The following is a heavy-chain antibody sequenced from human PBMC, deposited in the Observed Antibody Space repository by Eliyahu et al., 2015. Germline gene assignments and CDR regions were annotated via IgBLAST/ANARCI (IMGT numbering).Heavy chain of an antibody. CDR1: GYTFTSYA. V-gene: IGHV1-3*01. J-gene: IGHJ2*01. CDR2: INAGHGNT. CDR3: ARGYCSGGSCYRTTLDAYFDL. D-gene: IGHD2-15*01. Sequence: QVQLVQSGAEVKKPGASVKVSCKASGYTFTSYAXHWGRQAPGQRLEWXGGINAGHGNTKYSQKFQGRVTITRDTSASTAYMELSSLRSEDTAVYYCARGYCSGGSCYRTTLDAYFDLWGRGTLVTVSS.